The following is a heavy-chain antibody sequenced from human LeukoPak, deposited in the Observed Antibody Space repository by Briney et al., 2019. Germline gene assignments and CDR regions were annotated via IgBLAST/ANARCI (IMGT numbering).Heavy chain of an antibody. CDR2: IYYSGST. V-gene: IGHV4-39*01. Sequence: SETLSLTCTVSGGSISSSSYYWGWIRQPRGKGLEWIGSIYYSGSTYYNPSLKSRVTISVDTSKNQFSLKLSSVTAADTAVYYCARHAGVGATLYYYYYYMDVWGKGTTVTVSS. D-gene: IGHD1-26*01. CDR1: GGSISSSSYY. CDR3: ARHAGVGATLYYYYYYMDV. J-gene: IGHJ6*03.